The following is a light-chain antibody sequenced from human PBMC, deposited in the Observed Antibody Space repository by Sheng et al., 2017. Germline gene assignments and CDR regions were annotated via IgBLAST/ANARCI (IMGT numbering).Light chain of an antibody. V-gene: IGLV3-21*02. CDR1: NIGDKS. J-gene: IGLJ2*01. CDR2: DDT. CDR3: QIWDPDINHAI. Sequence: SYELTQTPAVSVAPGQTARMTCGGDNIGDKSVHWFQRKPGQAPILVVHDDTARPSGIPEQFSGSFSGKMATLTISRVEAGDEADYYCQIWDPDINHAIFGGGTKLTVL.